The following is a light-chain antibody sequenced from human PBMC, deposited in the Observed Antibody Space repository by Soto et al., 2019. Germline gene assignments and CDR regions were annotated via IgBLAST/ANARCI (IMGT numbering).Light chain of an antibody. J-gene: IGLJ1*01. CDR2: EVV. Sequence: QSALTQPPSASGSPGQSVTISCTGTKNDIGVYDFVSWYQHHPGKAPRLIIYEVVQRPSGVPDRFSGSKSGNTASLTVSGLQAADEADYFCSSYSNTNTLYLFGSGTKLTVL. V-gene: IGLV2-8*01. CDR1: KNDIGVYDF. CDR3: SSYSNTNTLYL.